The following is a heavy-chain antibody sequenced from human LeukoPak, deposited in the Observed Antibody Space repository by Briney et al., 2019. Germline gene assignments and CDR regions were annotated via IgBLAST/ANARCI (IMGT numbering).Heavy chain of an antibody. V-gene: IGHV4-31*03. CDR1: GRLLSSGGYY. CDR2: IYYGGST. CDR3: ATEAMAAAGVNWFDP. J-gene: IGHJ5*02. Sequence: SQTLSLTCTVSGRLLSSGGYYWSWIRQHPGKGLEWIGYIYYGGSTYYISRVKSRVTISVDTSKNQLSLKRSSVTAADRAVYYCATEAMAAAGVNWFDPWGQGTLVTVSS. D-gene: IGHD6-13*01.